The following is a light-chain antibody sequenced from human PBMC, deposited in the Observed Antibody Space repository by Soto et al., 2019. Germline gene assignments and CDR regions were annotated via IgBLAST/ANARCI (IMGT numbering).Light chain of an antibody. CDR2: GAT. V-gene: IGKV3-15*01. Sequence: EIVITQSPATLSFSPWERSTLSCRASQSVSILLSWYQQKPGQDPRLLIHGATTRATGIPARFSGSGSGTEFTLTISSLQPDDFATYYCQQYNSYWTFGQGTKVDIK. CDR3: QQYNSYWT. CDR1: QSVSIL. J-gene: IGKJ1*01.